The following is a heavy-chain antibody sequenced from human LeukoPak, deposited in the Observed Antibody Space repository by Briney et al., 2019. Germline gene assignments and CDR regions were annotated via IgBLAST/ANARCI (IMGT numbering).Heavy chain of an antibody. Sequence: SETLSLTRTLSGVALSRYYWSCIPDPPEKRLEWIGYIYYSGSPQYTPPLKSRDPISVYTPKKHISLKLSSVCPAHTPVYFSVGLWGTSYYYCMDVWGQGTPVTVSS. CDR3: VGLWGTSYYYCMDV. CDR1: GVALSRYY. J-gene: IGHJ6*02. V-gene: IGHV4-59*08. CDR2: IYYSGSP. D-gene: IGHD5-18*01.